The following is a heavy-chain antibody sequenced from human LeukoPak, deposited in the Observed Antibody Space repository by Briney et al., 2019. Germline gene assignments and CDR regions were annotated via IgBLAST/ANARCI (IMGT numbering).Heavy chain of an antibody. J-gene: IGHJ4*02. Sequence: SETLSLTCAVSGGSLSGYYWTWIRQPPGKGLEWIGEINHSGSTNYNPSLKSRVTISVDTSRKQFFLRLSSVTAADTAVYYCARGRTLDYWGQGTLVTVSS. CDR3: ARGRTLDY. CDR1: GGSLSGYY. CDR2: INHSGST. V-gene: IGHV4-34*01.